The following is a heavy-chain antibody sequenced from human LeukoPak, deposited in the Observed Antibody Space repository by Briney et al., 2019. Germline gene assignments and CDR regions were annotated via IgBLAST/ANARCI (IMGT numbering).Heavy chain of an antibody. CDR2: INQDGSEK. CDR3: ARAGGTGTVDI. V-gene: IGHV3-7*01. D-gene: IGHD6-13*01. CDR1: GFTFSIYW. J-gene: IGHJ3*02. Sequence: QTGGSLRPSCAASGFTFSIYWMSWVRQAPGKGLEWVANINQDGSEKYYVDSVEGRFTISRDNAKNSLYLQMNSLRAEDTTVYYCARAGGTGTVDIWGQGTMVIVSS.